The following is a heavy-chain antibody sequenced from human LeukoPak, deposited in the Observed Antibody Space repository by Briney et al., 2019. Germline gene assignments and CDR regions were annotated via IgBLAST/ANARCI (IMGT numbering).Heavy chain of an antibody. D-gene: IGHD3-10*01. CDR3: ARDRNHRFLGRWLGEADY. Sequence: PSETLSLTCTVSGGSISSGGYYWSWIRQPPGKGLEWIGYIYHSGSTYYNPSLKSRVTISVDRSKNQFSLKLSSVTAADTAVYYCARDRNHRFLGRWLGEADYWGQGTLVTVSS. CDR2: IYHSGST. V-gene: IGHV4-30-2*01. J-gene: IGHJ4*02. CDR1: GGSISSGGYY.